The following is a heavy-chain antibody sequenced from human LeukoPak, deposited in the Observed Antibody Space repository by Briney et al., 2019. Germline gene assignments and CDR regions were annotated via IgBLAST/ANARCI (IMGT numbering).Heavy chain of an antibody. CDR3: AKDITPSSKSGYFDY. J-gene: IGHJ4*02. D-gene: IGHD1-14*01. Sequence: GGSLRLSCAASGFTFSGFGMHWVRQVPDKGLAWVAFIRYDGSNKYYADSVKGRFTISRDNSKNSLYLQMNSLRTEDTALYYCAKDITPSSKSGYFDYWGQGTLVTVSS. V-gene: IGHV3-30*02. CDR1: GFTFSGFG. CDR2: IRYDGSNK.